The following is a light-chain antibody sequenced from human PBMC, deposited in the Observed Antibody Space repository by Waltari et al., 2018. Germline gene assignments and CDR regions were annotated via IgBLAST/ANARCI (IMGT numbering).Light chain of an antibody. J-gene: IGLJ3*02. V-gene: IGLV2-14*03. CDR2: DVN. Sequence: QSALTQPASVSGSPGQSITISCTGTSSDVGGYNYVSWYQQHPGKAPKLMIYDVNNRPSGVSNRCTGSQSGDTASLTMSGLQAEDEADYYCSSFTSSSTWVFGGGTKLTVL. CDR3: SSFTSSSTWV. CDR1: SSDVGGYNY.